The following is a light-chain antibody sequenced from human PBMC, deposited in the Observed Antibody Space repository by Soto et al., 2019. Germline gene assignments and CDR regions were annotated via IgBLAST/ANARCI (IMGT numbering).Light chain of an antibody. CDR2: NNI. V-gene: IGLV1-40*01. Sequence: QSVLTQPPSVSGAPGQRVTISCTGSSFNIGAGYDVHWYQQLPGTAPKLLIYNNINRPSGVPDRFSGSKSDTSASLAITGLQPEDEADYYCQSYDTMLSGPGVFGGGTKLTVL. CDR3: QSYDTMLSGPGV. CDR1: SFNIGAGYD. J-gene: IGLJ2*01.